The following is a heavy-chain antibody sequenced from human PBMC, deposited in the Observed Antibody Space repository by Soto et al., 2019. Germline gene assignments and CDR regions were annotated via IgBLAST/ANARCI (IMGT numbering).Heavy chain of an antibody. V-gene: IGHV3-7*04. CDR2: INQDESQK. CDR1: GFTFNNYW. D-gene: IGHD3-22*01. Sequence: GGSLRLSCSVSGFTFNNYWMTWVRQAPGKGLEWVANINQDESQKYYADSVKGRFVISRDNIKNSLYLQMDSLRVEDSAIYYCARDETPYINPCWYDSQQPCYHASHASWGQGA. CDR3: ARDETPYINPCWYDSQQPCYHASHAS. J-gene: IGHJ5*02.